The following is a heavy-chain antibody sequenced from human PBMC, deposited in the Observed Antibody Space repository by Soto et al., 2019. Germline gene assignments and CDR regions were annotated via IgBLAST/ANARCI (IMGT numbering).Heavy chain of an antibody. Sequence: QLQLQESGPGLVKPSQTLSLACTVSGGSFSSGGYYWSWIRQLPGKGLEWIGYIYYSGSTYYNPSLMSRFTISLDTSKNQFSLKLSSVTAADTAVYYCARATSFSGHHGYWGQGTLVTFSS. CDR3: ARATSFSGHHGY. CDR1: GGSFSSGGYY. CDR2: IYYSGST. J-gene: IGHJ4*02. D-gene: IGHD2-8*02. V-gene: IGHV4-31*03.